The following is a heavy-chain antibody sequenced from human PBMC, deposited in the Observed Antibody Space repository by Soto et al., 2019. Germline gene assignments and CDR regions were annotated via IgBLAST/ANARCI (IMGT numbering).Heavy chain of an antibody. CDR3: AKAETAVLMVYAIPSDY. CDR2: IIPILGIA. V-gene: IGHV1-69*02. Sequence: GASVKVSCKASGGTFSSYTISWVRQAPGQGLEWMGRIIPILGIANYAQKFQGRVTITADKSTSTAYMELSSLRSEDTAVYYCAKAETAVLMVYAIPSDYWGQGTLVTVSS. J-gene: IGHJ4*02. CDR1: GGTFSSYT. D-gene: IGHD2-8*01.